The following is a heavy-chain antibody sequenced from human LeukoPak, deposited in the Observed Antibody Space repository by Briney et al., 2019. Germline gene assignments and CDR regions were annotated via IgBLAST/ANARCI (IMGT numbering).Heavy chain of an antibody. D-gene: IGHD5-24*01. CDR1: GYTITGYY. CDR2: INPNNGGT. CDR3: ARISRDGYNYYFDY. Sequence: ASVKVSCKAFGYTITGYYIHWVRQAPGQGLEWMGWINPNNGGTNSAQKFQGRVTMTMDTSIGTAYMELNRLTYDDTAVYYCARISRDGYNYYFDYWGQGTLVTVSS. J-gene: IGHJ4*02. V-gene: IGHV1-2*02.